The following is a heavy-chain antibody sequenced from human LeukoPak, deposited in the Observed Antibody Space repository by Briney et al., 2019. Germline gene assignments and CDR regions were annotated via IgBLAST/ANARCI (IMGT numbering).Heavy chain of an antibody. Sequence: SETLSLTCTVSGGSISSSRYSWGWIRQPPGKGLEWIGNIYYSGSTYYNQSLMRRVTISVDTSKNQFSLKLSSVTAADTAVYYCARHWGYYGSSGYYSSYRFDYWGQGTLVTVSS. CDR2: IYYSGST. J-gene: IGHJ4*02. V-gene: IGHV4-39*01. CDR3: ARHWGYYGSSGYYSSYRFDY. CDR1: GGSISSSRYS. D-gene: IGHD3-22*01.